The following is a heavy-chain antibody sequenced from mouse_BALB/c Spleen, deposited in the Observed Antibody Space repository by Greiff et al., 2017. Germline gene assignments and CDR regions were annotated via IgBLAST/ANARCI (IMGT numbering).Heavy chain of an antibody. J-gene: IGHJ4*01. CDR1: GYTFTDYW. CDR3: ARRDRSGYEAMDY. D-gene: IGHD3-2*01. CDR2: IDTSDSYT. V-gene: IGHV1-69*01. Sequence: VQLQQPGAELVMPGASVKMSCKASGYTFTDYWMHWVKQRPGQGLEWIGAIDTSDSYTSYNQKFKGKATLTVDESSSTAYMQLSSLTSEDSAVYYCARRDRSGYEAMDYWGQGTSVTVSS.